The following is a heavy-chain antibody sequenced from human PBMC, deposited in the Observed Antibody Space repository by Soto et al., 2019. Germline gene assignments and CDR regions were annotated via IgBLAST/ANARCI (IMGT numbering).Heavy chain of an antibody. D-gene: IGHD3-3*01. CDR1: GFTVNSNY. Sequence: EVQLVESGGGLVQPGGSLRLSCAASGFTVNSNYMSWVRQAPGKGLEWVSLINSGGITYYADSVKGRFTISKDNSKNTLYLQMNSLRAEDTAMYYCARDSYEQAGFSWFDPCGQGTLVTVSS. J-gene: IGHJ5*02. V-gene: IGHV3-66*01. CDR3: ARDSYEQAGFSWFDP. CDR2: INSGGIT.